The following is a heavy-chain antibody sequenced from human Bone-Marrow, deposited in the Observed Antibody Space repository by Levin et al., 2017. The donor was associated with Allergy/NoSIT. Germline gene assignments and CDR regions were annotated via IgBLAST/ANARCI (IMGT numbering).Heavy chain of an antibody. CDR3: TTRYCSGGGCYFAFDY. J-gene: IGHJ4*02. V-gene: IGHV3-15*01. D-gene: IGHD2-15*01. CDR1: GFTFSNAW. CDR2: IKSKTDGGTA. Sequence: GSLKISCAASGFTFSNAWMSWVRQAPGKGLEWVGRIKSKTDGGTADYAVPVKGRFTISRDDSKNTLYLQMNSLKTEDTAVYYCTTRYCSGGGCYFAFDYWGQGTLVTVSS.